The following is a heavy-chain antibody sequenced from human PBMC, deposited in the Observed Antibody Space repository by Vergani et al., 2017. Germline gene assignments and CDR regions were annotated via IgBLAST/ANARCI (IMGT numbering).Heavy chain of an antibody. J-gene: IGHJ6*03. Sequence: QVQLVESGGGVVQPGRSLRLSCAASGFTFSSYGMHWVRQAPGKGLEWVAVIWYDGSNKYYADSVKGRFTISRDNSKNTLYLQMNSLRAEDTAVYYCARIGSTSSARRYYYYMDVWGKGTTVTVSS. V-gene: IGHV3-33*01. CDR2: IWYDGSNK. D-gene: IGHD2-2*01. CDR1: GFTFSSYG. CDR3: ARIGSTSSARRYYYYMDV.